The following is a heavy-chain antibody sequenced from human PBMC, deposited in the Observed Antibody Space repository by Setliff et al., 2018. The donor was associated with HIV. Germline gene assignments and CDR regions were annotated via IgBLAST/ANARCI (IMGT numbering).Heavy chain of an antibody. CDR2: IYSGGST. V-gene: IGHV3-66*01. Sequence: GGSLRLSCAASGFTVSSNYMSWVRQAPGKGLEWVSVIYSGGSTYYADSVKGRFTISRDNSKNTLYLQMNSLRAEDTAVYYCAREGLYSYGFDYWGQGTLVTVSS. CDR1: GFTVSSNY. CDR3: AREGLYSYGFDY. D-gene: IGHD5-18*01. J-gene: IGHJ4*02.